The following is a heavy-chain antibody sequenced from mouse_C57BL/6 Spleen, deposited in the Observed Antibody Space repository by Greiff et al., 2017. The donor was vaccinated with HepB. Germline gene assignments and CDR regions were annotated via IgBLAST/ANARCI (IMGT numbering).Heavy chain of an antibody. CDR2: INPSTGGT. D-gene: IGHD2-4*01. V-gene: IGHV1-42*01. CDR3: ARYDYDFYFDY. CDR1: GYSFTGYY. J-gene: IGHJ2*01. Sequence: VQLKESGPELVKPGASVKISCKASGYSFTGYYMNWVKQSPEKSLEWIGEINPSTGGTTYNQKFKAKATLTVDKSSSTAYMQLKSLTSEDSAVYYCARYDYDFYFDYWGQGTTLTVSS.